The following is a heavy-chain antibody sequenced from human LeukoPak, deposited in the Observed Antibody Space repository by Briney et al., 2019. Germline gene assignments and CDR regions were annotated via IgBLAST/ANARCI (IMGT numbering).Heavy chain of an antibody. Sequence: ASVKVSCKVSGYTLTELSMHWVRQAPGQGLEWMGWINPNSGGTNYAQKFQGWVTMTRDTSISTAYMELSRLRSDDTAVYYCARDSSGATPLFDYWGQGTLVTVSS. CDR1: GYTLTELS. CDR3: ARDSSGATPLFDY. V-gene: IGHV1-2*04. CDR2: INPNSGGT. D-gene: IGHD1-26*01. J-gene: IGHJ4*02.